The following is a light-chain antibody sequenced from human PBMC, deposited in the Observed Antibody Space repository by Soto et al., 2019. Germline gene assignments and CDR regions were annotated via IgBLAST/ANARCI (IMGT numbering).Light chain of an antibody. CDR3: QQYTHLPWT. V-gene: IGKV3-20*01. CDR2: GAT. CDR1: STVDSIY. J-gene: IGKJ1*01. Sequence: ETVSALSPGAPSRAPGERTSLCCRGSSTVDSIYLAWYQQKPGQAPRLLIYGATNRATGIPDRFSGSGSGTEFTLTISSLQPDDLASYYSQQYTHLPWTFGQGTKVDI.